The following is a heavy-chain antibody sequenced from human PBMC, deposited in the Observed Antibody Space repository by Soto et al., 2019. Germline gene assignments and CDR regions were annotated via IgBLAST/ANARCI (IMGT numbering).Heavy chain of an antibody. D-gene: IGHD2-8*01. J-gene: IGHJ5*02. CDR3: AKDALSCTSGVCLHNWVDP. V-gene: IGHV3-30*18. Sequence: QVQLVESGGGVVQPGRSLRLSCAASGFTFSTYGMHWVRQAPGKGLEWVAVISYDGNNKYYADSVKGRFTISRDDSKNTVYLEMNSLRNEDTAVYSCAKDALSCTSGVCLHNWVDPWGQGTLVTVSS. CDR1: GFTFSTYG. CDR2: ISYDGNNK.